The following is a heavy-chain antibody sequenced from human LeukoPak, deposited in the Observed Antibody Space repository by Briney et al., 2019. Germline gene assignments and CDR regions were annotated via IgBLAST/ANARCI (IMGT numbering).Heavy chain of an antibody. CDR2: ISSSSSYI. Sequence: GGSLRLSCAASGFTFSSYAMSWVRQAPGKGLEWVSSISSSSSYIYYADSVKGRFTISRDNAKNSLYLQMNSLRAEDTAVYYCAKLGYGVASFDYWGQGTLVTVSS. CDR1: GFTFSSYA. CDR3: AKLGYGVASFDY. D-gene: IGHD4-17*01. V-gene: IGHV3-21*01. J-gene: IGHJ4*02.